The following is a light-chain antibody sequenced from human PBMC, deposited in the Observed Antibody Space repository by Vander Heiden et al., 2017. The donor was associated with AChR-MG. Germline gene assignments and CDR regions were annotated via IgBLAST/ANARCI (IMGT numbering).Light chain of an antibody. V-gene: IGLV2-14*01. CDR1: SSDVGGYNY. CDR2: DVS. J-gene: IGLJ1*01. CDR3: SSYASSSTYV. Sequence: QSALTQPAPVSGSPGQSLPLSCTGTSSDVGGYNYVSWFQQHPGKAPKLMIYDVSNRPSGVSNRFSGSKSGNTASLSISGLQAEDEADYYCSSYASSSTYVFGTGTKVSVL.